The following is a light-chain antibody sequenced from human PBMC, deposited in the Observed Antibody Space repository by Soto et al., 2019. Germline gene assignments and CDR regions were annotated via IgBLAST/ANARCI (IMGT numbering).Light chain of an antibody. J-gene: IGLJ1*01. V-gene: IGLV1-51*01. CDR2: DNN. CDR1: SSNIGNNY. CDR3: GTWDSSLSDYV. Sequence: QSVLTQPPSVSAAPGQKVTISCSGSSSNIGNNYVSWYQQLPGTAPKHLIYDNNKRPSGIPDRFSGSKSGTSATLGITGLQTGDEADYYCGTWDSSLSDYVFGTGTKV.